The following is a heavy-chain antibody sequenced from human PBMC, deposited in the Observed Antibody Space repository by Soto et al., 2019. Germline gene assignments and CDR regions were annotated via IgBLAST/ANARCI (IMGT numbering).Heavy chain of an antibody. V-gene: IGHV1-2*04. Sequence: ASVKVSCKASGYTFTGYYMHWVRQAPGQGLEWMGWINPNSGGTNYAQKFQGWVTMTRDTSISTAYMELSRLRSDDTAVYYCARDWYYYGSGSYRQGYYYYYGMDVWGQGTTVTVSS. CDR3: ARDWYYYGSGSYRQGYYYYYGMDV. CDR1: GYTFTGYY. CDR2: INPNSGGT. D-gene: IGHD3-10*01. J-gene: IGHJ6*02.